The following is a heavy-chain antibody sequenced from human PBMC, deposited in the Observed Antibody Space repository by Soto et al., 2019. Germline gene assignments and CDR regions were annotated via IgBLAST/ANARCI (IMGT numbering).Heavy chain of an antibody. CDR3: AKGLVSTTVVTPNDY. CDR2: FSGSGGST. J-gene: IGHJ4*02. CDR1: GFTFSSYA. Sequence: EVQLLESGGGLVQPGGSLRLSCAASGFTFSSYAMSWVRQAPGKGLEWVSAFSGSGGSTYYADSVKGRFTISRDNSKNTLYLQMNSLRAEDTAVYYCAKGLVSTTVVTPNDYWGQGTLVTVSS. D-gene: IGHD4-17*01. V-gene: IGHV3-23*01.